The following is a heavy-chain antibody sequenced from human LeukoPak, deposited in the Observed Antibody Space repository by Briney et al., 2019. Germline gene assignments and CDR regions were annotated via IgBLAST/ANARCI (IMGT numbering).Heavy chain of an antibody. CDR2: IYHSGST. J-gene: IGHJ4*02. D-gene: IGHD3-10*01. CDR3: ARGAKSYYGSGSYYPPDY. Sequence: SETLSLTCAVSGGSISSGGYSWSWIRQPPGKGLEWIGYIYHSGSTYYNPSLKSRVTISVDRSKNQYSLKLSSVTAADTAVYYCARGAKSYYGSGSYYPPDYWGQGTLVTVSS. V-gene: IGHV4-30-2*01. CDR1: GGSISSGGYS.